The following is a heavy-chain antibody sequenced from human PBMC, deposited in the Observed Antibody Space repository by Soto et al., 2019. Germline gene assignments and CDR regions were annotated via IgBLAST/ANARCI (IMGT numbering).Heavy chain of an antibody. CDR3: ARVDVDGYNYGDWFDP. CDR2: MNPNSGNT. D-gene: IGHD5-12*01. CDR1: GYTFTSYD. Sequence: QVQLVQSGAEVKKPGASVKVSCKASGYTFTSYDINWVRQATGQGLEWMGWMNPNSGNTGYAQKFQGRVTMTRNTSISTAYMELSSLRSEDTAVYYCARVDVDGYNYGDWFDPWGQGTLVTVSS. V-gene: IGHV1-8*01. J-gene: IGHJ5*02.